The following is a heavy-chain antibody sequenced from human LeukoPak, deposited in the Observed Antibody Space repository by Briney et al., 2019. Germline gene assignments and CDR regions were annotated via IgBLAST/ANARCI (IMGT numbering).Heavy chain of an antibody. J-gene: IGHJ3*02. CDR1: GGSFSGYY. V-gene: IGHV4-34*01. CDR2: INHSGST. D-gene: IGHD3-22*01. CDR3: ARGAATYYYDSSGYLDALSDI. Sequence: SETLSLTCAVYGGSFSGYYWSWIRQPPGKGLEWIGEINHSGSTNYNPSLKSRVTISVDTSKNQFSLKLSSVTAADTAVYYCARGAATYYYDSSGYLDALSDIWGQGTMVTVSS.